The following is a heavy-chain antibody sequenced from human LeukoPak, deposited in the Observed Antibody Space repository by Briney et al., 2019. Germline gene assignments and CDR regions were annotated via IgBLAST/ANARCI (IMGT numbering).Heavy chain of an antibody. D-gene: IGHD5-24*01. CDR2: IIPILGIA. Sequence: SVKVSCKASGGTFSSYAVSWVRQAPGQGLEWMGRIIPILGIANYAQKFQGRVAITADKSTSTAYMELSSLRSEDTAVYYCARMMATITDGMDVWGQGTTVTVSS. CDR3: ARMMATITDGMDV. CDR1: GGTFSSYA. J-gene: IGHJ6*02. V-gene: IGHV1-69*04.